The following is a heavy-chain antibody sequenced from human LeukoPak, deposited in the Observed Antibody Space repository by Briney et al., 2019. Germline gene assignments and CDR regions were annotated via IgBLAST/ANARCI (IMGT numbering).Heavy chain of an antibody. V-gene: IGHV3-23*01. CDR1: GFTFSSYA. CDR2: ISGSGGST. J-gene: IGHJ4*02. CDR3: AKAHSIAAAGTIDC. Sequence: GGSLRLSCAASGFTFSSYAMSWVRQAPGKGLEWVSAISGSGGSTYYADSVKGRFTISRDNSKNTLYLQMNSLRAEDTTVYYCAKAHSIAAAGTIDCWGQGTLVTVSS. D-gene: IGHD6-13*01.